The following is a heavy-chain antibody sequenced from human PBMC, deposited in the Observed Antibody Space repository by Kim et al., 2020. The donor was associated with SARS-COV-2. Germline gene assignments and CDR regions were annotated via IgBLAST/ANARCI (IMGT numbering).Heavy chain of an antibody. V-gene: IGHV1-2*02. CDR2: INPNSGGT. D-gene: IGHD5-12*01. CDR3: ARRRDGYNWYYFDY. CDR1: GYTFTGYY. Sequence: ASVKVSCKASGYTFTGYYMHWVRQAPGQGLEWMGWINPNSGGTNYAQKFQGRVTMTRDTSISTAYMELSRLRSDDTAVYYCARRRDGYNWYYFDYWGQGTLVTVSS. J-gene: IGHJ4*02.